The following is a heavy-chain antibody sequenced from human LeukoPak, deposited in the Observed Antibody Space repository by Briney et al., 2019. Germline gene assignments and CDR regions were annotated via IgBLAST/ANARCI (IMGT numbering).Heavy chain of an antibody. J-gene: IGHJ6*04. Sequence: PPETLSLTCAVYGGSFSGHYWNWIRQPPGKGLEWIGEINHRGSTNYNPSLKSRVTISVDTSKNQFSLKLSSVTAADTAVYYCVRESPGDVWGKGTTVTVSS. CDR2: INHRGST. CDR1: GGSFSGHY. V-gene: IGHV4-34*01. CDR3: VRESPGDV.